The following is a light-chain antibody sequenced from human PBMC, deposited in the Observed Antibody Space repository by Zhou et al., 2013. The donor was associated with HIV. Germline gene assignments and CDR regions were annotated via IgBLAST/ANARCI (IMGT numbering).Light chain of an antibody. CDR2: DAS. J-gene: IGKJ4*01. Sequence: DIEMTQSPSSLSASVGDRITITCQASQDIGDYLNWYQQRPGRAPNLLIHDASVLETGVPSRFRGLGSGTDFTFIIDNLQPDDSAVYFCQQYDTLPVTFGGGTKVEI. CDR3: QQYDTLPVT. CDR1: QDIGDY. V-gene: IGKV1-33*01.